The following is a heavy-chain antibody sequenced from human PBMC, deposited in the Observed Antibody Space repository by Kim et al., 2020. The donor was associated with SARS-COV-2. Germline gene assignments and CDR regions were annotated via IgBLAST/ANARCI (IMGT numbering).Heavy chain of an antibody. D-gene: IGHD3-22*01. J-gene: IGHJ3*01. CDR2: IYTGGTT. V-gene: IGHV3-66*01. CDR3: ASPQKYFDSRAFDV. CDR1: GLTVSRKY. Sequence: GGSLRLSCAASGLTVSRKYMIWVRQAPGKGLEWVSVIYTGGTTYYADSVKGRFSISRDNSENTLYLQMNSLRADDTAVYYCASPQKYFDSRAFDVWGQGTLISVYS.